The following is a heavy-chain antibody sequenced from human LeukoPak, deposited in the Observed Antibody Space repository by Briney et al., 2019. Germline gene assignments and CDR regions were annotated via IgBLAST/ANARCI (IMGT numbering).Heavy chain of an antibody. V-gene: IGHV1-18*01. CDR1: GYTFTSYG. CDR3: ARQTHSIGAFDI. CDR2: ISAYNGNT. Sequence: ASVEVSCKASGYTFTSYGISWVRQAPGQGLEWMGWISAYNGNTNYAQKLQGRVTMTTDTSTSTAYMELRSLRSDDTAVYYCARQTHSIGAFDIWGQGTMVTVSS. D-gene: IGHD4-11*01. J-gene: IGHJ3*02.